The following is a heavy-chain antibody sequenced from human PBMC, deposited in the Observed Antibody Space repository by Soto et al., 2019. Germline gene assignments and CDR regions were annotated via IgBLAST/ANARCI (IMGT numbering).Heavy chain of an antibody. CDR1: GFTFSSYS. D-gene: IGHD2-2*01. J-gene: IGHJ5*02. Sequence: EVQLVESGGGLVKPGGSLRLSCAASGFTFSSYSMNWVRQAPGKGLEWVSSISSSSSYIYYADSVKGRFTISRDNAKNSLYLQMNSLRAEDTAVYYCARDREPVVVPVWFDPWGQGTLVTVSS. V-gene: IGHV3-21*01. CDR2: ISSSSSYI. CDR3: ARDREPVVVPVWFDP.